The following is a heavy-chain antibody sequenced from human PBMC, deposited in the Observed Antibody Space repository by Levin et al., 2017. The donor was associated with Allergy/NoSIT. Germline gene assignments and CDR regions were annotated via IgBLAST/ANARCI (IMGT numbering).Heavy chain of an antibody. Sequence: SVKVSCKASGGTFSSYAISWVRQAPGQGLEWMGGIIPIFGTANYAQKFQGRVTITADESTSTAYMELSSLRSEDTAVYYCAITDLGYCSGGSCYSRHYFDYWGQGTLVTVSS. V-gene: IGHV1-69*13. CDR1: GGTFSSYA. CDR2: IIPIFGTA. CDR3: AITDLGYCSGGSCYSRHYFDY. D-gene: IGHD2-15*01. J-gene: IGHJ4*02.